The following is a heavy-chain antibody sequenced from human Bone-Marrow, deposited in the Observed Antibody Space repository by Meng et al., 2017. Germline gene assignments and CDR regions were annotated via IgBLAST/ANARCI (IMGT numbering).Heavy chain of an antibody. J-gene: IGHJ3*02. CDR2: VGSSGSNT. Sequence: GESLKISCAASGFTFSSYAMSWARQAPGKGLEWVSVVGSSGSNTSYADSVRGRFTISRDNFKNTVYLQMNSLRAEDTAVYYCAKAITTIVVINDAFDMWGQGTMVTVSS. CDR1: GFTFSSYA. D-gene: IGHD3-22*01. CDR3: AKAITTIVVINDAFDM. V-gene: IGHV3-23*05.